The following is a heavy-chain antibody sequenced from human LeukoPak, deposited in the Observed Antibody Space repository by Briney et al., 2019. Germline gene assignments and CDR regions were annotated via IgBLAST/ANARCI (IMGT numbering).Heavy chain of an antibody. CDR2: VQYDGSYK. Sequence: GGSLRLSCATSGFTFSFYGMHWVRQAPGKGLEWVAFVQYDGSYKFYADSVQGRFSISRDNSKNTLFLQMNSLRADDTAVYYCAKTSDQLLYSKFDFWGQGTLVTVSS. D-gene: IGHD2-2*02. J-gene: IGHJ4*02. CDR3: AKTSDQLLYSKFDF. CDR1: GFTFSFYG. V-gene: IGHV3-30*02.